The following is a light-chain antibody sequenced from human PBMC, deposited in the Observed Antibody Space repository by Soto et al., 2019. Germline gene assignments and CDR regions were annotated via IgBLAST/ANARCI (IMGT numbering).Light chain of an antibody. CDR1: TSNIGRHT. CDR2: SNN. J-gene: IGLJ1*01. Sequence: QSVLTQPPSASGTPGQRVTISCSGITSNIGRHTVNWYQQLPGTAPKLLIHSNNLRPSGVPDRFSGSKSGTSASLAISGLQSEDEADYYCAVWDDSLNGFPFGAGTKVTV. CDR3: AVWDDSLNGFP. V-gene: IGLV1-44*01.